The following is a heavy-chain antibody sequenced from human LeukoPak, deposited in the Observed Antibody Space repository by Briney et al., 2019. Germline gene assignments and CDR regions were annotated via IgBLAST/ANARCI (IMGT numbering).Heavy chain of an antibody. CDR3: AGEESYCKRDCSPA. Sequence: PGGSLRLSCVASGFTFSSYNMNWVRQAPGKGLEWVSSITMSSTYIYYADSVKGRFTISRDHAKNSLYLQMNSLRAEDTAVYYCAGEESYCKRDCSPAWGRGTLVTVSS. D-gene: IGHD2-21*02. V-gene: IGHV3-21*01. J-gene: IGHJ5*02. CDR1: GFTFSSYN. CDR2: ITMSSTYI.